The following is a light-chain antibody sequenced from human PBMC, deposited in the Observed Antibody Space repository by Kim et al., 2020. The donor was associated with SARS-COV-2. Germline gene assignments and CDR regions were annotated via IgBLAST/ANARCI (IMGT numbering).Light chain of an antibody. V-gene: IGKV4-1*01. Sequence: DIVMTQSPDSLAVSLGKRATINCKSSQSVLYSSNNQNYLAWYQQKPGQPPKLLIYWASTREYGVPDRFSGSGSGTDFTLTISSLQAEDVAVYYCQQYYSTPYTFGQGTKLEI. CDR1: QSVLYSSNNQNY. CDR2: WAS. CDR3: QQYYSTPYT. J-gene: IGKJ2*01.